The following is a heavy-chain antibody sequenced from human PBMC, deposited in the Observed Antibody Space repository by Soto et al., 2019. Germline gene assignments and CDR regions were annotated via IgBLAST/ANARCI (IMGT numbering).Heavy chain of an antibody. CDR1: GGTFSSYA. J-gene: IGHJ6*02. CDR3: ARALGTIFGVVTSYYYYGMDV. CDR2: IIPIFGTA. Sequence: QVQLVQSGAEVKKPGSSVKVSCKASGGTFSSYAISWVRQAPGQGLEWMGGIIPIFGTANYAQKFQGRVTITADESTSTAYMELSSLRSEDTAVYYCARALGTIFGVVTSYYYYGMDVWCQGTTVTVSS. D-gene: IGHD3-3*01. V-gene: IGHV1-69*01.